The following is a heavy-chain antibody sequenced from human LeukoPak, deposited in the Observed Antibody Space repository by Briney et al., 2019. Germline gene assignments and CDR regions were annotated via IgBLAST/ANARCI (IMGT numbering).Heavy chain of an antibody. J-gene: IGHJ1*01. D-gene: IGHD1/OR15-1a*01. CDR1: GGSISSYY. Sequence: SETLSLTCTVSGGSISSYYWSWIRQPPGKGLEWIGYIYYSGSTNYNPSLKSRVTISVDTSKNQFSLKLSSVTAADTAVYYCAQSHSNWNTGGFQHWGQGTLVTVSS. V-gene: IGHV4-59*01. CDR3: AQSHSNWNTGGFQH. CDR2: IYYSGST.